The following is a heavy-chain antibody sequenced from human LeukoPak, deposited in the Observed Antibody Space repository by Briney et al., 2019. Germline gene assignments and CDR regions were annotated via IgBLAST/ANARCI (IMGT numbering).Heavy chain of an antibody. Sequence: ASVKVSCKASGYTFTSYDINWVRQATGQGLEWMGWMNPNSGNTGYAQNFQGRVTITADESTGTAYMDLSSLRSEDTAVYYCARVVTPRYCTTPSCYWKGWFDPWGQGTLVTVSS. CDR1: GYTFTSYD. D-gene: IGHD2-2*01. CDR2: MNPNSGNT. J-gene: IGHJ5*02. CDR3: ARVVTPRYCTTPSCYWKGWFDP. V-gene: IGHV1-8*03.